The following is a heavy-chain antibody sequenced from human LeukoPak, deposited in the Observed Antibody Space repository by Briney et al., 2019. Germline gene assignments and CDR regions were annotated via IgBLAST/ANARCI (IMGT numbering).Heavy chain of an antibody. J-gene: IGHJ4*02. Sequence: GSLRLSCSTSGFTFSNFVMQWVRQTPGKGLEYVSVISTDGSQYYPDSVKGRFTIFGDNSKHTLYLQMNSLRPEDTAIYYCAKNYGYFWQTHSWGQGTLVTVSS. D-gene: IGHD6-25*01. V-gene: IGHV3-64D*06. CDR3: AKNYGYFWQTHS. CDR1: GFTFSNFV. CDR2: ISTDGSQ.